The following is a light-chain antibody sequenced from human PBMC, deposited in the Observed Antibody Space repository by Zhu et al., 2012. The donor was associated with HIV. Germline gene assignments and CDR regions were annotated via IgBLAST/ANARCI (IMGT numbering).Light chain of an antibody. J-gene: IGKJ1*01. CDR1: QSIDTY. CDR3: QQYNSSPWT. V-gene: IGKV1-5*03. CDR2: KAS. Sequence: DIQMTQSPSTLSASVGDRVTITCRASQSIDTYLAWYQRKPGKAPKLLIYKASSLETVVPSRFSGSGSGTEFTLTISSLQPDDFATYYCQQYNSSPWTFGQGTKV.